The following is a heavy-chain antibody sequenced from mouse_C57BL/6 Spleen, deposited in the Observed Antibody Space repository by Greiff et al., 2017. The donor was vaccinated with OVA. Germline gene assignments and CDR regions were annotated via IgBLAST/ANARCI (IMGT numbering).Heavy chain of an antibody. CDR1: GYTFTDYY. D-gene: IGHD1-1*01. V-gene: IGHV1-26*01. CDR3: ARLGARYFYFDY. J-gene: IGHJ2*01. CDR2: INPNNGGT. Sequence: EVQLQQSGPELVKPGASVKISCKASGYTFTDYYMNWVKQSHGKSLEWIGDINPNNGGTSYNQKFKGKATLTVDKSSSTAYMELRSLTSEDSAVYYCARLGARYFYFDYWGQGTTLTVSS.